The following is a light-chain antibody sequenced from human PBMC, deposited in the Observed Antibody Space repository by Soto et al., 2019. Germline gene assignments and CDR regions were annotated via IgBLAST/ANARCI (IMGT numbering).Light chain of an antibody. CDR2: GAS. CDR3: QQYNNWSWT. CDR1: QSVNSM. J-gene: IGKJ1*01. V-gene: IGKV3-15*01. Sequence: EIVMTQSPATLSVSPGERATLSCRASQSVNSMLAWYQQKPGQAPRLLIYGASTRATGIPARFSGSGSGAEFTLTISSLQSEDFAIYYCQQYNNWSWTFGQGTKVDIK.